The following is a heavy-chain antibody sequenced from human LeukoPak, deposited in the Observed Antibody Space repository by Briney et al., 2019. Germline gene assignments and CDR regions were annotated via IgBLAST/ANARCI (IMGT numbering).Heavy chain of an antibody. D-gene: IGHD3-10*02. CDR1: GFTFSSYW. CDR3: AELGITMIGGV. CDR2: ISWDGGST. Sequence: GGSLRLSCAASGFTFSSYWMHWVRQAPGKGLEWVSLISWDGGSTYYADSVKGRFTISRDNSKNSLYLQMNSLRAEDTAVYYCAELGITMIGGVWGKGTTVTISS. V-gene: IGHV3-43D*03. J-gene: IGHJ6*04.